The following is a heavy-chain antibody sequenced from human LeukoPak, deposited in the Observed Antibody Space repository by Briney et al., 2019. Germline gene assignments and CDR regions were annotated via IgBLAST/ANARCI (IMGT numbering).Heavy chain of an antibody. J-gene: IGHJ4*02. CDR1: GGSISSYY. V-gene: IGHV4-38-2*02. D-gene: IGHD2-2*01. Sequence: PSETLSLTCTVSGGSISSYYWGWIRQPPGKGLEWIGSIYHSGSTYYNPSLKSRVTISVDTSKNQFSLKLSSVTAADTAVYYCARHGLGYCSSTSCYNKGYYFDYWGQGTLVTVSS. CDR2: IYHSGST. CDR3: ARHGLGYCSSTSCYNKGYYFDY.